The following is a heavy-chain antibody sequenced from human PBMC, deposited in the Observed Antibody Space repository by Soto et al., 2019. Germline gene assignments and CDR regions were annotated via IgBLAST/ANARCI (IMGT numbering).Heavy chain of an antibody. Sequence: PGGCLRLGCAACGVTVSSFVVDWVRQAPGKGLEWVSTVSPGGDVSHYTDSVKGRFTISRDNSRRTLHLQMDSLRAEDAAVYFCVRRAITATTNWGAFDVWGQGTVVTVSS. V-gene: IGHV3-23*01. D-gene: IGHD1-20*01. J-gene: IGHJ3*01. CDR3: VRRAITATTNWGAFDV. CDR2: VSPGGDVS. CDR1: GVTVSSFV.